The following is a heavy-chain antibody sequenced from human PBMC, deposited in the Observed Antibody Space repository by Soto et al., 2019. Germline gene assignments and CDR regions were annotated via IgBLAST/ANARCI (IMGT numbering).Heavy chain of an antibody. V-gene: IGHV4-59*08. CDR1: GGSMNTYY. CDR2: IYYSGST. D-gene: IGHD3-9*01. Sequence: SETLSLTCTVSGGSMNTYYWGWFRQPPGKGLEWVGYIYYSGSTTYSPSLKSRVTISVDTSKNQFSLKLDSVTAADTAVYYCARHPRYFAVFDYWGQGTLVTVSS. CDR3: ARHPRYFAVFDY. J-gene: IGHJ4*02.